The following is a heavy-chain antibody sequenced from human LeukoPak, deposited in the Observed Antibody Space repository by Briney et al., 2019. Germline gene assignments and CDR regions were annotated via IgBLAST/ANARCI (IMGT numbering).Heavy chain of an antibody. D-gene: IGHD1-26*01. CDR3: AKLPLVGTFFDY. CDR2: IVSSDT. CDR1: GFRVSDYY. J-gene: IGHJ4*02. V-gene: IGHV3-23*01. Sequence: GGSLRLSCAVSGFRVSDYYMSWVRQAPGRGLEWVSTIVSSDTYYGDSVKGRSTISRDNSKNTVYLQMNSLRVEDTAVYYCAKLPLVGTFFDYWGQGTLVTVSS.